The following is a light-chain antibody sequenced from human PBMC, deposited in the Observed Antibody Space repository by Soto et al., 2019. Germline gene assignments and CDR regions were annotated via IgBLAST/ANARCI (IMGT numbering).Light chain of an antibody. CDR2: EVS. CDR3: SSYTSSSTWV. CDR1: SSDVGGYHY. V-gene: IGLV2-14*01. J-gene: IGLJ3*02. Sequence: QSALTQPASVSGSPGQSITISCTGTSSDVGGYHYVSWYQQHPGKAPKLMIYEVSNRPSGVSNRFSGSKSGNTASLTISGLQAEDEAVFYCSSYTSSSTWVFGGGTKVTVL.